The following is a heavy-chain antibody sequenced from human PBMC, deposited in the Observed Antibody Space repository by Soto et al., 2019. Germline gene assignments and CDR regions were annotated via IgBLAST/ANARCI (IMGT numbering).Heavy chain of an antibody. V-gene: IGHV3-15*01. D-gene: IGHD3-22*01. CDR1: GFTFSNAW. J-gene: IGHJ4*02. CDR2: IKSKTDGGTT. CDR3: TTDPSMIVVFPDY. Sequence: GGSLRLSCAASGFTFSNAWMSWVRQAPGKGLEWVGRIKSKTDGGTTDYAAPVKGRFTISRDDSKNTLYLQMNSLKTEDTAVYYCTTDPSMIVVFPDYWGQGTLVTVSS.